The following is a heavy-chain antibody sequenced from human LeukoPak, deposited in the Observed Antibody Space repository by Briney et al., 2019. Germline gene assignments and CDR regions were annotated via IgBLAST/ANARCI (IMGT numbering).Heavy chain of an antibody. V-gene: IGHV4-34*01. J-gene: IGHJ4*02. D-gene: IGHD3-22*01. Sequence: PSETLSLTCAVYGGSFSGYYWSWIRQPPGKGLEWIGEINHSGSTNYNPSLKSRVTISVDTSKNQFSLKLSSVTAADTAVYYCARRSRITMIVVVIQDHFDYWGQGTLVTVSS. CDR2: INHSGST. CDR1: GGSFSGYY. CDR3: ARRSRITMIVVVIQDHFDY.